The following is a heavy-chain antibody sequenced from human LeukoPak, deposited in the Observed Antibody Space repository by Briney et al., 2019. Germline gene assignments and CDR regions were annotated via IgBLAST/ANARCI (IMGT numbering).Heavy chain of an antibody. Sequence: PSETLSLTCTVSGGSISSYYWRWIRQPPGKGLEWIGYIYYSGSTNYNPSLKSRVTISVDTSKNQFSLKLSSVTAADTAVYYCARLSTVWLDAFDIWGQGTMVTVSS. CDR3: ARLSTVWLDAFDI. D-gene: IGHD4-11*01. V-gene: IGHV4-59*01. CDR1: GGSISSYY. J-gene: IGHJ3*02. CDR2: IYYSGST.